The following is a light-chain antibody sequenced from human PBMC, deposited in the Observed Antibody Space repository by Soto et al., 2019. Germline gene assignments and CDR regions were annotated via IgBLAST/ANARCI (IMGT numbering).Light chain of an antibody. V-gene: IGKV3-20*01. CDR1: QSVSSSY. Sequence: EIVLTQSPGTLSLSPGERATLSGRSSQSVSSSYLAWYQQKPGQAPRLLIYGAYYRATGITDRFSGSGPGTDFTLTISRLEPEDFAVYYCQQYGSSPWTFGQGTKVDIK. J-gene: IGKJ1*01. CDR3: QQYGSSPWT. CDR2: GAY.